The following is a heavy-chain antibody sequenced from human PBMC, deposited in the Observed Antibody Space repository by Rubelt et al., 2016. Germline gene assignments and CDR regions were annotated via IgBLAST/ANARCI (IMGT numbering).Heavy chain of an antibody. CDR2: IYYSGSA. J-gene: IGHJ4*02. Sequence: VQLQESGPGLVKPSETLSLTCTVSGGSISRYYWSWIRQPPGKGLEWIGYIYYSGSANYNPSLKRRVTISVDTSKNQFSLKLSSVTAADTAVYYCAGGRSFGYFDYWGQGTLVTVSS. V-gene: IGHV4-59*01. CDR1: GGSISRYY. CDR3: AGGRSFGYFDY. D-gene: IGHD3-3*02.